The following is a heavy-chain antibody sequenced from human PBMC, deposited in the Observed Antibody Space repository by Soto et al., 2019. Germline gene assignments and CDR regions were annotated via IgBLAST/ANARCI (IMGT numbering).Heavy chain of an antibody. D-gene: IGHD6-13*01. CDR2: MNRNSGNT. CDR1: ESTFIKYD. V-gene: IGHV1-8*01. CDR3: ARGYSRYNDAFDI. Sequence: GASVKVSCKDSESTFIKYDISRVGQATGQGLEWMGWMNRNSGNTGYALKFQGRVSMTRNTSIYSVYLELSSLASDDMAVYYCARGYSRYNDAFDIWGQGTMVTVSS. J-gene: IGHJ3*02.